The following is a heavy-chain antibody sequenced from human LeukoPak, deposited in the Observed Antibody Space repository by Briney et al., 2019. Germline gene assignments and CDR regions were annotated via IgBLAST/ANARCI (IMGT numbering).Heavy chain of an antibody. J-gene: IGHJ3*02. V-gene: IGHV3-11*04. D-gene: IGHD1-26*01. CDR2: ISSSGSTI. Sequence: GGSLRLSCAASGFTFSDYYMSWIRQAPGKGLEWVSYISSSGSTIYYAGSVKGRFTISRDNAKNSLYLQMNSLRAEDTAVYYCASNSGSYMGEHDAFDIWGQGTMVTVSS. CDR3: ASNSGSYMGEHDAFDI. CDR1: GFTFSDYY.